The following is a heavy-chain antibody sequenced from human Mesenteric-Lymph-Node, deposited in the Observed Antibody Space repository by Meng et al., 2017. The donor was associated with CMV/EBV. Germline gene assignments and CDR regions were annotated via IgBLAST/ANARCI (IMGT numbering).Heavy chain of an antibody. Sequence: GESLKISCAASGFTFSTCAMHWVRQGPGRGLEWVAFISFDGSNKYYADSVKGRLTISRDKSKNTVYLQMDSLRAEDTAVYYCARGGASGVDYYYYGMDVWGQGTTVTVSS. J-gene: IGHJ6*02. CDR2: ISFDGSNK. D-gene: IGHD3-10*01. CDR3: ARGGASGVDYYYYGMDV. CDR1: GFTFSTCA. V-gene: IGHV3-30*14.